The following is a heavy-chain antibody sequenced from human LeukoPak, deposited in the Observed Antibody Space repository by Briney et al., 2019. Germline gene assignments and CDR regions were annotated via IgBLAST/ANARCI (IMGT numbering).Heavy chain of an antibody. J-gene: IGHJ6*02. Sequence: GGSLRLSCAASGFSFSDYSMSWVRQAPGKGLEWVAGLGRSSKTYYADSVKGRFSISRDNFKDTVYLQMNSLRDEDTAIYYCVKDRPCDTCMPMDAWGQGTTVTVSS. D-gene: IGHD2-2*01. CDR2: LGRSSKT. V-gene: IGHV3-23*01. CDR3: VKDRPCDTCMPMDA. CDR1: GFSFSDYS.